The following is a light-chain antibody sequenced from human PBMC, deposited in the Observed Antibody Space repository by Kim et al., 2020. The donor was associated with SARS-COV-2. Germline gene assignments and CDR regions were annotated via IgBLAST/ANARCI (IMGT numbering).Light chain of an antibody. CDR1: SSDVGGHNY. Sequence: QSVLTQPPSASGTPGQSVTISCTGTSSDVGGHNYVSWYQQHPGKPPKLMIYEVSTRPSGVPARFSGSTSDNTASLTVSGLQAEDEADYYCSSYAGSNTLVFGAGTQLTVL. V-gene: IGLV2-8*01. CDR2: EVS. J-gene: IGLJ3*02. CDR3: SSYAGSNTLV.